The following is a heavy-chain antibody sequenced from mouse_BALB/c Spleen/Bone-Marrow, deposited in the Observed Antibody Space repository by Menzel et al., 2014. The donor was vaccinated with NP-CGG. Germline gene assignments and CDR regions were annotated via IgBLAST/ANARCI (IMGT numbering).Heavy chain of an antibody. CDR1: GFNIKDTY. CDR2: IGPANGNT. J-gene: IGHJ1*01. V-gene: IGHV14-3*02. Sequence: EVKLMESGAELVKPGASVKLSRTASGFNIKDTYMHWVKQRPEQGLEWIGRIGPANGNTKYDPKFQGKATITADTPSNTAYLQLSSLTSEDTAVYYCASYRYAWYFDVWGAGTTVTVSS. CDR3: ASYRYAWYFDV. D-gene: IGHD2-14*01.